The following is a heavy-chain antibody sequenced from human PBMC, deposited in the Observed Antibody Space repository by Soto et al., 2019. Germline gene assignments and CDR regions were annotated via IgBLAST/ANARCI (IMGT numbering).Heavy chain of an antibody. CDR1: GGSFSGYY. D-gene: IGHD6-25*01. V-gene: IGHV4-34*01. Sequence: PSETLSLTCAVYGGSFSGYYWSWIRQPPGKGLEWIGEINHSGSTNYNPSLKSRVTISVDTSKNQFSLKLSSVTAADTAVYYCARWRPLRPGMDVWGQGTTVTVSS. CDR3: ARWRPLRPGMDV. CDR2: INHSGST. J-gene: IGHJ6*02.